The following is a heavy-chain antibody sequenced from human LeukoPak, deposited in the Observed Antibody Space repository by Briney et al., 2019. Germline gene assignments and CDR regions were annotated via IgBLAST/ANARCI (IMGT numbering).Heavy chain of an antibody. V-gene: IGHV1-3*01. J-gene: IGHJ4*02. CDR1: GYTFTSYA. Sequence: ASVKVSCKASGYTFTSYAMHWVRQAPGQRLEWMGWINAGNGNTKYSQKFQGRVTITRDTSASTAYMELSSLRSEDTAVYYCARGSLWFGEWDYWGQGTLVTVSS. CDR3: ARGSLWFGEWDY. CDR2: INAGNGNT. D-gene: IGHD3-10*01.